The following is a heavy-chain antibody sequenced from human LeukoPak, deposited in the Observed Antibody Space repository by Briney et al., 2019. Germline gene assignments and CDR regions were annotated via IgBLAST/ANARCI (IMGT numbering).Heavy chain of an antibody. Sequence: GASVKVSCKASGGTFSSYAISWVRQAPGQGLEWMGWINPNSGGTNYAQKFQGRVTMTRDTSISTAYMELSRLRSDETAVYYCARGRITFFGVVDACNAFDIWGQGTMVTVSS. CDR1: GGTFSSYA. D-gene: IGHD3-3*01. J-gene: IGHJ3*02. CDR2: INPNSGGT. CDR3: ARGRITFFGVVDACNAFDI. V-gene: IGHV1-2*02.